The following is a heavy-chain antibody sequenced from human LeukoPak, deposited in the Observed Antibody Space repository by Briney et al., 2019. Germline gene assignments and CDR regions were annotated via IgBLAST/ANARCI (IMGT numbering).Heavy chain of an antibody. CDR1: GGSISSSNW. CDR3: ARGIKDFWSAYSSLYYMDV. CDR2: VYHSGST. J-gene: IGHJ6*03. Sequence: SGTLSLTCVVSGGSISSSNWWNWVRQPPGKGLEWIGEVYHSGSTNYNPSLQSRLTISVDKSKNQFSLTLSSVTAADTAMYYCARGIKDFWSAYSSLYYMDVWGRGTTVTVSS. V-gene: IGHV4-4*02. D-gene: IGHD3-3*01.